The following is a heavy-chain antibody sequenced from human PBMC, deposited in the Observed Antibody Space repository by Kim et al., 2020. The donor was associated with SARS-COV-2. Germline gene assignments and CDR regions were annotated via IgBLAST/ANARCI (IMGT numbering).Heavy chain of an antibody. J-gene: IGHJ4*02. CDR3: ARDGTTRNGGYYFDF. Sequence: KFQSRVTITRDTAARTAYMELSSLRSEDTAVYYCARDGTTRNGGYYFDFWGQGALITVSS. V-gene: IGHV1-3*01. D-gene: IGHD1-1*01.